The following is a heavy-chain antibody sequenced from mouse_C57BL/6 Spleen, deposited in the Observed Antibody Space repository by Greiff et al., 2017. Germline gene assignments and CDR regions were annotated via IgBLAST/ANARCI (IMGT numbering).Heavy chain of an antibody. CDR3: ARGDSNYFDY. V-gene: IGHV3-6*01. J-gene: IGHJ2*01. CDR2: ISYDGSN. CDR1: GYSITSGYY. Sequence: SGPGLVKPSQSLSLTCSVTGYSITSGYYWNWIRQFPGNKLEWMGYISYDGSNNYNPSLKNRISITRDTSKNQFFLKLNSVTTEDTATYYCARGDSNYFDYWGQGTTLTVSS. D-gene: IGHD2-5*01.